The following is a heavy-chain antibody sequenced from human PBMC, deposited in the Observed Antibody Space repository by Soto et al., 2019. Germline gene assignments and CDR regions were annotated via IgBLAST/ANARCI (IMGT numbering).Heavy chain of an antibody. CDR2: THHSGRT. D-gene: IGHD4-17*01. CDR3: ATHFYGAYVVDR. CDR1: GFSISSGHY. J-gene: IGHJ5*02. Sequence: SETLSLTCAVSGFSISSGHYWGWMRQPPGKGLEWIVSTHHSGRTYYSTSLKSRVTISVDTSKNQVSLKLNSVTAADTALYYCATHFYGAYVVDRLGQGTLVTVSS. V-gene: IGHV4-38-2*01.